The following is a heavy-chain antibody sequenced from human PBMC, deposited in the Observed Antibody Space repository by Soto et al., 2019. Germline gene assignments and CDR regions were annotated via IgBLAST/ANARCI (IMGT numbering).Heavy chain of an antibody. D-gene: IGHD6-13*01. CDR2: IYSSGGT. Sequence: DVQLEESGGGLIQPGGSLRLSCAGSGFTVRNNYMTWVRQAPGKGLEWVSLIYSSGGTKYADSVRGRFTISRDNSKNTLYLQMNSLKVEDTAVYYGARDPPGIAAAGSYNWGQGTLVTVSS. CDR1: GFTVRNNY. V-gene: IGHV3-53*01. CDR3: ARDPPGIAAAGSYN. J-gene: IGHJ4*02.